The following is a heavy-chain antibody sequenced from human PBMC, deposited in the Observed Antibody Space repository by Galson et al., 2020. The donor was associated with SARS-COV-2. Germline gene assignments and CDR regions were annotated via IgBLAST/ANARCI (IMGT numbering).Heavy chain of an antibody. D-gene: IGHD3-3*01. J-gene: IGHJ6*03. CDR2: MFSNGGT. Sequence: SETLYLTCSASGFSISGSYWSWVRQPPGKALEWLGYMFSNGGTDYSPSPKSRVTISGDTSKKHVSLILTSVTAVDTAVYYCARTRSLEAGYYMDVWGNGTTVIVSS. V-gene: IGHV4-59*01. CDR1: GFSISGSY. CDR3: ARTRSLEAGYYMDV.